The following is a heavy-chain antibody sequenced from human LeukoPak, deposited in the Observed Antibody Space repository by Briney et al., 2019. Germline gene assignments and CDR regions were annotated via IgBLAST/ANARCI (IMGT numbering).Heavy chain of an antibody. CDR3: ARDPSSVTLYFFDY. D-gene: IGHD4-11*01. J-gene: IGHJ4*02. V-gene: IGHV1-2*02. Sequence: GASVKISCKASGYTFRGNYIHWLRQAPGQGLEWMGCIDANNGDTKSAQKFQGRVTTSRDTSISTAYMDLSSLSPDDAAVYYCARDPSSVTLYFFDYWGQGTLVTVSS. CDR1: GYTFRGNY. CDR2: IDANNGDT.